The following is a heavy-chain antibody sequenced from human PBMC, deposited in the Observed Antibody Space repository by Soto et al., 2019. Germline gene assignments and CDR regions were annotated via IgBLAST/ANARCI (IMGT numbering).Heavy chain of an antibody. J-gene: IGHJ4*02. CDR1: GGSISSYY. CDR2: IYYSGST. CDR3: ARVDTAMVTPDY. Sequence: SETLSLTCTVSGGSISSYYWSWIRQPPGKGLEGSGYIYYSGSTNYNPSLKSRVTISVDTSKNQFSLKLSSVTAADTAVYYCARVDTAMVTPDYWGQGTLVT. V-gene: IGHV4-59*01. D-gene: IGHD5-18*01.